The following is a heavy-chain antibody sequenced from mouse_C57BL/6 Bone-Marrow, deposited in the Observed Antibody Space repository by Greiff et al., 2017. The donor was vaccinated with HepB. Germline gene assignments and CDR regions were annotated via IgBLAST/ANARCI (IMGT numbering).Heavy chain of an antibody. CDR3: ARETNWAFAY. J-gene: IGHJ3*01. Sequence: EVKVVESGGGLVKPGGSLKLSCAASGFTFSSYAMSWVRQTPEKRLEWVATISDGGSYTYYPDNVKGRFTISRDNAKNNLYLQMSHLKSEDTAMYYCARETNWAFAYWGQGTLVTVSA. CDR1: GFTFSSYA. V-gene: IGHV5-4*01. CDR2: ISDGGSYT. D-gene: IGHD4-1*01.